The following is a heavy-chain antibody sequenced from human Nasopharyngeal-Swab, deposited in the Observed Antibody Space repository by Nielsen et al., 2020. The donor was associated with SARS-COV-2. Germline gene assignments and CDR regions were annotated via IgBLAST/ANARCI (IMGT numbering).Heavy chain of an antibody. Sequence: WICQPPGKGLDWIGEINHSGSTKYNPSLKSRVNISVDTSKNQFSLKVSSVTAADTAVYYCARGGYYCSSTSCYYYSGYYYGMDVWGQGTTVTVSS. D-gene: IGHD2-2*01. CDR3: ARGGYYCSSTSCYYYSGYYYGMDV. J-gene: IGHJ6*02. V-gene: IGHV4-34*01. CDR2: INHSGST.